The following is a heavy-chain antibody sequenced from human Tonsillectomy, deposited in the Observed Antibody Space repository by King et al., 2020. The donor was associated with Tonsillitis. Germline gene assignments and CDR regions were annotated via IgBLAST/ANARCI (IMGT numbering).Heavy chain of an antibody. V-gene: IGHV3-30*18. CDR3: AKDLGQVVAVSYGMDV. CDR1: GFTFSSYG. Sequence: VQLVESGGSVVQPGRSLRLSCAASGFTFSSYGMHWVRQAPGKGLEWVTVISYDGSNKYYADSVKGRFTISRDNSKNTLYLQMNSLRAEDTAVYYCAKDLGQVVAVSYGMDVWGQGTTVTVSS. CDR2: ISYDGSNK. D-gene: IGHD6-19*01. J-gene: IGHJ6*02.